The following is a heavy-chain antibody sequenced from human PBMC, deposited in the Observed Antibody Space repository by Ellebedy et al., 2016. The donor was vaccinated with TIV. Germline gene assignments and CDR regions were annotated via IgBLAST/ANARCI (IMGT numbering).Heavy chain of an antibody. J-gene: IGHJ6*02. CDR3: ATFRKYYYNGLDV. Sequence: GGSLRLXXAASGFTFSGSGIHWVRQASGKGLEWVGRIRNRANSYVTAYAASVEGRFTISRDNAKNSLYLQMDSLTAEDTAVYYCATFRKYYYNGLDVWGQGTTVTVS. V-gene: IGHV3-73*01. CDR2: IRNRANSYVT. D-gene: IGHD1-14*01. CDR1: GFTFSGSG.